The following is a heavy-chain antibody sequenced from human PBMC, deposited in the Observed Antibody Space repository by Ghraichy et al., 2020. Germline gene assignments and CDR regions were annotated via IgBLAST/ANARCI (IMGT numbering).Heavy chain of an antibody. J-gene: IGHJ4*02. CDR3: ARVALPYDSSGYYYFTFDY. Sequence: SQTLSLTCTVSGGSISSGDYYWSWIRQPPGKGLEWIGYIYYSGSTYYNPSLKSRVTISVDTSKNQFSLKLSSVTAADTAVYYCARVALPYDSSGYYYFTFDYWGQGTLVTVSS. D-gene: IGHD3-22*01. CDR1: GGSISSGDYY. V-gene: IGHV4-30-4*01. CDR2: IYYSGST.